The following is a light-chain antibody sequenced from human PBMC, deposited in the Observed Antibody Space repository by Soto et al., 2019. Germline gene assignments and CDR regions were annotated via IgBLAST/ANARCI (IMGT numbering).Light chain of an antibody. V-gene: IGKV1-6*01. CDR3: LPDYNYPLT. CDR1: QGIRND. Sequence: AIQMTQSPSSLSASVGDRVTITCRASQGIRNDLGWYQQKPGKAPKLLIYAASSLQSGVPSRFSGSGSVTDFTLTISSLQPEDFATYYCLPDYNYPLTFGGGTKVEIK. J-gene: IGKJ4*02. CDR2: AAS.